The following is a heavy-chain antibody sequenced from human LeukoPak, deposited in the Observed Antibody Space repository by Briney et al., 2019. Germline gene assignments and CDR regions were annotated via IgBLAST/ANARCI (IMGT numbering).Heavy chain of an antibody. CDR2: INHSGST. CDR3: ARNTGEGYNSGVDY. Sequence: PSETLSLTCAVYGGSFSGYSWSWIRQSPGRGLEWIGEINHSGSTNYNPSLKSRVTISVDTSKNQFSLKLSSVTAADTAVYYCARNTGEGYNSGVDYWGQGTLVTVSS. D-gene: IGHD5-24*01. J-gene: IGHJ4*02. V-gene: IGHV4-34*01. CDR1: GGSFSGYS.